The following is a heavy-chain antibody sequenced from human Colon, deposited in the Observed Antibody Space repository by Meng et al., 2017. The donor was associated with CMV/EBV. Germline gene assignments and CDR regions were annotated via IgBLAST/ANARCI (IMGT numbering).Heavy chain of an antibody. CDR3: ARATKSSCWEVLDY. V-gene: IGHV4-34*01. CDR1: GESFSGYY. CDR2: SYYTGST. Sequence: QGQFKQWGPGLLKPTGTLALPCAVSGESFSGYYWTWIRQHPGRGLEWIGESYYTGSTNYSPSLKSRVTISLDTSKNQFSLKLNSVTAADTAVYYCARATKSSCWEVLDYWGHGTLVTVSS. D-gene: IGHD2-2*01. J-gene: IGHJ4*01.